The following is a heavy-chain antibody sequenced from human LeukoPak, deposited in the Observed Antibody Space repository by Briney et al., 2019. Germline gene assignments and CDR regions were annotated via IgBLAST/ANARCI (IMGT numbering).Heavy chain of an antibody. J-gene: IGHJ4*02. CDR1: GGSISSYY. V-gene: IGHV4-4*09. CDR3: AKSYFDYSTYYSYYFNL. CDR2: IYTSGST. Sequence: SETLSLTCTVSGGSISSYYWSWIRQPPGKGLEWIGYIYTSGSTNYNPSLKSRVTISVDTSKSQFALKLSSVTAADTAVYYCAKSYFDYSTYYSYYFNLWGQGVLVTVSS. D-gene: IGHD4-11*01.